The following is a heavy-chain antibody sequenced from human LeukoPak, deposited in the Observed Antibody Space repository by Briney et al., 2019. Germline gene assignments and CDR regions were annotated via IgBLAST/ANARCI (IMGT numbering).Heavy chain of an antibody. Sequence: GGSLRLSCAASGFTFSSYVMHWVRQAPGKGLEWVAIISYDGSNEYYADSVKGRFTISRDNSKNTLYLQMNSLRAEDTAVYYCAKDGIAVAGRLGFFDYWGQGTLVTVSS. CDR1: GFTFSSYV. J-gene: IGHJ4*02. D-gene: IGHD6-19*01. CDR3: AKDGIAVAGRLGFFDY. V-gene: IGHV3-30*04. CDR2: ISYDGSNE.